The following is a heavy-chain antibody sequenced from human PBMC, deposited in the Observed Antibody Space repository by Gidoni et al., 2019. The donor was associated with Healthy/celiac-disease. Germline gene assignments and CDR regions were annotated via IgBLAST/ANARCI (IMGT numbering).Heavy chain of an antibody. D-gene: IGHD1-26*01. J-gene: IGHJ6*02. CDR3: ARDGLGSFGPSSYYGMDV. Sequence: QVQLQESGPGLVKPSQTLSLTCTVSGGSISSGSSYWSWIRQPAGKGLEWIGRIYTSGSTNYNPSLKSRVTMSVDTSKNQFSLKLSSVTAADTAVYYCARDGLGSFGPSSYYGMDVWGQGTTVTVSS. CDR1: GGSISSGSSY. V-gene: IGHV4-61*02. CDR2: IYTSGST.